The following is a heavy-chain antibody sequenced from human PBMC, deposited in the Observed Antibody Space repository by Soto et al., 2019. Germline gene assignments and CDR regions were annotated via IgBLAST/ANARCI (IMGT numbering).Heavy chain of an antibody. V-gene: IGHV4-34*01. J-gene: IGHJ4*02. CDR3: ARTTPFDY. CDR2: INHSGST. CDR1: GGSFSGYY. Sequence: SETLSLTCAVYGGSFSGYYWSWIRQPPGKGLEWIGEINHSGSTNYNPSLKSRVTISVDTSKNQFSLKLSSVTAADTAVYYCARTTPFDYGGQGTLVTVSS. D-gene: IGHD4-17*01.